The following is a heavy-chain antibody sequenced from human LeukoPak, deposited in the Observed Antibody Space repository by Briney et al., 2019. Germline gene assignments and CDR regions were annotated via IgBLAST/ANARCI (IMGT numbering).Heavy chain of an antibody. CDR1: GYTFTSYG. Sequence: GASVKVSCKASGYTFTSYGISWVRQAPGQGLEWMGWISAYNGNTNYAQKLQGRVTMTTDTSTSTAYMELRSLRSDDTAVYYCARVNRRSSNYDFWSGYKGYYFDYWGQGTLVTVSS. J-gene: IGHJ4*02. D-gene: IGHD3-3*01. V-gene: IGHV1-18*01. CDR3: ARVNRRSSNYDFWSGYKGYYFDY. CDR2: ISAYNGNT.